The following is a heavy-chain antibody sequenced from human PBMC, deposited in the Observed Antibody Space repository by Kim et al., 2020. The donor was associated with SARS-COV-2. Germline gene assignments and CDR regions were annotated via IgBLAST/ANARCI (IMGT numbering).Heavy chain of an antibody. CDR2: ISSSSSYI. D-gene: IGHD3-10*01. J-gene: IGHJ6*02. Sequence: GGSLRLSCAASGFTFSSYSMNWVRQAPGKGLEWVSSISSSSSYIYYADSVKGRFTISRDNAKNSLYLQMNSLRAEDTAVYYCAREDSTYYYGSGSYYNRAIEYYYYYYGMDVWGQGTTVTVSS. CDR1: GFTFSSYS. CDR3: AREDSTYYYGSGSYYNRAIEYYYYYYGMDV. V-gene: IGHV3-21*01.